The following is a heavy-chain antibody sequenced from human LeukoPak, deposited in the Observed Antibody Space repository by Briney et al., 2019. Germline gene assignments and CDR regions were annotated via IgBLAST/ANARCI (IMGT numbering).Heavy chain of an antibody. CDR2: INPSGGST. Sequence: ASVKVSCKASGYTFTSYYMHWVRQAPGQGLGWMGIINPSGGSTSYAQKFQGRVTMTRDTSTSTVYMELSSLRSEDTAVYYCARDEGYCSKTSCYGASKGMDVWGQGTAVIVSS. D-gene: IGHD2-2*01. J-gene: IGHJ6*02. CDR3: ARDEGYCSKTSCYGASKGMDV. V-gene: IGHV1-46*01. CDR1: GYTFTSYY.